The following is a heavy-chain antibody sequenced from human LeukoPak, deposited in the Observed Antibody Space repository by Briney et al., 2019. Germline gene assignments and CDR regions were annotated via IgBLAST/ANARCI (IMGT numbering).Heavy chain of an antibody. D-gene: IGHD3-10*01. CDR3: ARGGFGELYDYFDY. Sequence: NPSQALSLTCAVSGGSISSGGYSWSWIRQPPGKGLEWIGYIYHSRSTYYNPSLKSRVTISVDRSKNQFSLKLSSVTAADTAVYYCARGGFGELYDYFDYWGQGTLVTVSS. V-gene: IGHV4-30-2*01. CDR2: IYHSRST. CDR1: GGSISSGGYS. J-gene: IGHJ4*02.